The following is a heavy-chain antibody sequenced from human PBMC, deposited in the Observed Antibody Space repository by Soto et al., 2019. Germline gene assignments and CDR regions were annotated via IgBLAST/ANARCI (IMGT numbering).Heavy chain of an antibody. D-gene: IGHD1-1*01. CDR2: VYTSGRT. Sequence: GVSLRLSCAASGFTVTNSYMAWVRQAPGKGLEWVSVVYTSGRTYHADSVKGRFTVSRDISTNMFFLQMNKLSAEDMATYYCAREGFERLYFDQWGRGTLVTVSS. CDR3: AREGFERLYFDQ. CDR1: GFTVTNSY. V-gene: IGHV3-53*01. J-gene: IGHJ4*02.